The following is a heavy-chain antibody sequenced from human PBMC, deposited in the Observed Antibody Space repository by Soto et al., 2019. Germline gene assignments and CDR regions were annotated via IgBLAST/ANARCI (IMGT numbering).Heavy chain of an antibody. CDR3: ARSHSFDGSIYHYYFDF. CDR2: IYASGAT. V-gene: IGHV4-59*01. Sequence: KASETLSLTCTVSGGSISTYYWSWIRQPPGGTLEWIGYIYASGATTYNPSLESRVTMSVDMPNNEFSLELTSLTAADTAVYYCARSHSFDGSIYHYYFDFWGQGTLVTVS. J-gene: IGHJ4*02. D-gene: IGHD3-10*01. CDR1: GGSISTYY.